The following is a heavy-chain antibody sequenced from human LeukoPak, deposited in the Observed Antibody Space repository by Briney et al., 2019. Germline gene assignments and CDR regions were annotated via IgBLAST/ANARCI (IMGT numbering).Heavy chain of an antibody. CDR3: ARVGRSTVGDYYYYGMDV. D-gene: IGHD2-2*01. CDR1: GGSISSGGYY. Sequence: SETLSLTCTVSGGSISSGGYYWSWIRQRPGKGLEWIGYIYNSGSTYYNPSLKSRATISVDTSKDQFSLKLSSVTAADTAVYYCARVGRSTVGDYYYYGMDVWGQGTTVTVSS. V-gene: IGHV4-31*03. CDR2: IYNSGST. J-gene: IGHJ6*02.